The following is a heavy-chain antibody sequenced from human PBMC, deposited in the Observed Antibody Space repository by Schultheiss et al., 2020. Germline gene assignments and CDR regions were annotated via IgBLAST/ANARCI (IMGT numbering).Heavy chain of an antibody. Sequence: GGSLRLSCAASGFTFSSYGMNWVRQAPGKGLEWVSSISSSSSYIYYADSVKGRFTISRDNAKNSLYLQMNSLRAEDTAVYYCARGGGGWELLYNFDYWGQGNLGTVSS. J-gene: IGHJ4*02. CDR2: ISSSSSYI. CDR1: GFTFSSYG. D-gene: IGHD1-26*01. V-gene: IGHV3-21*01. CDR3: ARGGGGWELLYNFDY.